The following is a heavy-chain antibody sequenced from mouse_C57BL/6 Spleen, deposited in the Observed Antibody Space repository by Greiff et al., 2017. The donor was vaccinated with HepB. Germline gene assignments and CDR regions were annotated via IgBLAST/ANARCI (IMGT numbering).Heavy chain of an antibody. CDR2: IDPETGGT. D-gene: IGHD2-3*01. Sequence: VQLQQSGAELVRPGASVTLSCKASGYTFTDYEMHWVKQTPVHGLEWIGAIDPETGGTAYNQKFKGKAILTADKSSSTAYMELRSLTSEDSAVYYCTRGDDGYYVDDWGQGTTLTVSS. CDR3: TRGDDGYYVDD. J-gene: IGHJ2*01. CDR1: GYTFTDYE. V-gene: IGHV1-15*01.